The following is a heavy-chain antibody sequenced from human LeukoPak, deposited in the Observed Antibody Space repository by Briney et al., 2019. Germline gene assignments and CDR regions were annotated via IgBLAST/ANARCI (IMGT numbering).Heavy chain of an antibody. D-gene: IGHD3-22*01. V-gene: IGHV1-3*01. J-gene: IGHJ3*02. CDR3: AREGYYDRTAADAFDI. CDR2: INAGNGNT. CDR1: GYTFTSYA. Sequence: GASVKVSCKASGYTFTSYAMHWVRQAPGQRLEWMGWINAGNGNTKYSQKFQGRVTITRDTSASTAYMELSSLRSEDTAVYYCAREGYYDRTAADAFDIWGQGTMVTVSS.